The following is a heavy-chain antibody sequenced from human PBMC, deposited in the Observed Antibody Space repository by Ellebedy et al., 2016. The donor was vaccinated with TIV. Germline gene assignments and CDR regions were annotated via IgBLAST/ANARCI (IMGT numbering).Heavy chain of an antibody. V-gene: IGHV3-66*01. CDR1: GFTVSSNY. J-gene: IGHJ4*02. D-gene: IGHD6-19*01. CDR2: IYSGGST. Sequence: GESLKISCTAAGFTVSSNYMSWVRPAPGKGLEWVSVIYSGGSTYYADSVKGRFTISRDNSWNTLFLQMNSLRGEDTAVYYCVRLDQWLVYWGQGTLVTVSS. CDR3: VRLDQWLVY.